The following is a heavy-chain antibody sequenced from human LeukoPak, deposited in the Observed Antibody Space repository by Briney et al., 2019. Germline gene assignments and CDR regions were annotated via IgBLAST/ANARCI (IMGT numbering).Heavy chain of an antibody. D-gene: IGHD1-20*01. J-gene: IGHJ4*02. CDR1: GFTFSNSW. V-gene: IGHV3-74*01. CDR2: ISPDGRET. CDR3: ATYNWGYDVDY. Sequence: PGGSLRLSCAVSGFTFSNSWMYWVRQAPEKGLVWVSGISPDGRETRYADSVKGRFTISRDNAKYTLYLQMNSLRADDTAVYYCATYNWGYDVDYWGEGSLVTVSS.